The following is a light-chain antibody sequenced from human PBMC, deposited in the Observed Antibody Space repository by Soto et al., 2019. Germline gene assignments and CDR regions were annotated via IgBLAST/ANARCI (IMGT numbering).Light chain of an antibody. J-gene: IGKJ1*01. CDR3: QQYGDLPWT. V-gene: IGKV3-20*01. CDR1: QSVSSNY. Sequence: ALTQSPGTLSSSPGERATLSCRASQSVSSNYLAWYQQKPGQAPRLLIYGASSRATGIPDRFGGSGSGTDFTLTINRLEPEDFAVYYCQQYGDLPWTFGQGTKVEI. CDR2: GAS.